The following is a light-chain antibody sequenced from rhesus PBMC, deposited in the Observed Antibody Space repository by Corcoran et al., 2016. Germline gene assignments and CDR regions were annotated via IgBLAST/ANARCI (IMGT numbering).Light chain of an antibody. V-gene: IGKV1-94*01. J-gene: IGKJ1*01. CDR2: VAS. CDR3: LQDYTVPWT. CDR1: QDINKE. Sequence: DIQMTQSPSSLSASVGDRVTVTCRASQDINKELSWYQQKPGQAPPLLIHVASSLQRGVSSRFSGRGSGKDYTLTISSLQPEDVATYYCLQDYTVPWTFGQGTKVELK.